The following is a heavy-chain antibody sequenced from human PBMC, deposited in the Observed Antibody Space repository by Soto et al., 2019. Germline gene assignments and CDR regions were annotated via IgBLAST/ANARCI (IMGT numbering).Heavy chain of an antibody. V-gene: IGHV3-23*01. CDR2: LGGCGGAT. CDR1: ECRFRTYD. Sequence: SLTLSCAAHECRFRTYDISRVRQAPGNGLGWCSLLGGCGGATHYADSVKGRFPSSRDNSKNTLYLRMNSLRAEDTAVYYCVRQAQLPTETAKLGYPYGLDVCGQWSTVTVS. D-gene: IGHD4-4*01. J-gene: IGHJ6*02. CDR3: VRQAQLPTETAKLGYPYGLDV.